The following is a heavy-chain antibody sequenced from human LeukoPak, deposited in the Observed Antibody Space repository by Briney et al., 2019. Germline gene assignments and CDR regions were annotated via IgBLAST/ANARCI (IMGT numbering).Heavy chain of an antibody. V-gene: IGHV3-48*03. CDR2: ISSSDSST. Sequence: QPGGSLTLSCAASGFTFSSYETNWVRQAPGKGLEWVSYISSSDSSTYYADSVKGRFTISRDNAKNSLSLQMNSLRVEDTAVYYCARDKYSGFVFDCWGQGTLVTVSS. CDR1: GFTFSSYE. D-gene: IGHD5-12*01. J-gene: IGHJ4*02. CDR3: ARDKYSGFVFDC.